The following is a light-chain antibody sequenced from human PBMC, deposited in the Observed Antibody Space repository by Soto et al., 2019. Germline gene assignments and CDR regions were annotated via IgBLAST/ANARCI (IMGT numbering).Light chain of an antibody. CDR1: QSVSSSY. CDR2: GAS. Sequence: EIVMTQSPATLSVSPGERVTLSCRASQSVSSSYLAWYQQKPGQAPRLLIYGASSRATGIPDRFSGSGSGTDFTLTISRLEPEDCAVYYCQQYGSSPLTFGQGTKVDIK. J-gene: IGKJ1*01. V-gene: IGKV3-20*01. CDR3: QQYGSSPLT.